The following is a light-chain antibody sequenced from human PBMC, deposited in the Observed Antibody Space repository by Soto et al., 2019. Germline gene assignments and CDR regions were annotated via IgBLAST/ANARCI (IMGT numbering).Light chain of an antibody. J-gene: IGKJ5*01. V-gene: IGKV1-13*02. CDR3: QQFNSYPLT. CDR2: DAA. CDR1: QGIASN. Sequence: AIQLTQSPSSLSASVGDRVTITCRASQGIASNLAWYQQKPGRAPKLLIYDAASLESGVPSRFRGIVFGTYFTLTINSLQPEDFATYYCQQFNSYPLTFGQGTRLEIK.